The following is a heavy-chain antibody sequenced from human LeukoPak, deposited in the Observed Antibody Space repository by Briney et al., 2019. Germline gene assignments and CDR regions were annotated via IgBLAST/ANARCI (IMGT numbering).Heavy chain of an antibody. CDR1: GFTFDDYG. Sequence: GGSLRLSCAASGFTFDDYGMSWVRQAPGKGLEWVSGINWNGGSTGYADSVKGRFTISRDNAKNSLYPQMNSLRAEDTALYYCARSLNDVVVITSGAFDIWGQGTMVTVSS. J-gene: IGHJ3*02. D-gene: IGHD3-22*01. CDR2: INWNGGST. CDR3: ARSLNDVVVITSGAFDI. V-gene: IGHV3-20*04.